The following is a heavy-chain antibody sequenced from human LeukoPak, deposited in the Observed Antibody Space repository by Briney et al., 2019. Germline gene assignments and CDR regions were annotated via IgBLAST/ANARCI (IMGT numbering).Heavy chain of an antibody. J-gene: IGHJ4*02. CDR3: VRHALRVAAV. CDR2: IYYSGNT. D-gene: IGHD2-15*01. Sequence: SEALSLTCTVSGASISDSNYYWGWVRQPPGKGLEWIGSIYYSGNTYYNPSLKSRVTISIDTSKKEFSLKVTSVTAADTAVFYCVRHALRVAAVWGQGTLVTVSS. V-gene: IGHV4-39*01. CDR1: GASISDSNYY.